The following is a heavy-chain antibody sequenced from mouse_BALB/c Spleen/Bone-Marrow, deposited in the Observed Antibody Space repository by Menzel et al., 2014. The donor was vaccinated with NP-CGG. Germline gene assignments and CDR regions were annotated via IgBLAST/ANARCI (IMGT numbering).Heavy chain of an antibody. V-gene: IGHV2-2*02. D-gene: IGHD3-1*01. CDR2: IWSGGST. CDR3: ARNHRGYYFDY. CDR1: GFSLSSYG. J-gene: IGHJ2*01. Sequence: QVHVKQSGPGLVQPSQSLSITCTVSGFSLSSYGVHWVRQSPGKGLEWLGVIWSGGSTDYNAAFISRLTISKDNSKSQVFFKMTGLQANDTAIYYCARNHRGYYFDYWGQGTTLTVSS.